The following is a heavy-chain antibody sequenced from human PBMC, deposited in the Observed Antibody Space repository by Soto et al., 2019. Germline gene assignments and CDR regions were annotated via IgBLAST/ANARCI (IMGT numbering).Heavy chain of an antibody. J-gene: IGHJ4*02. V-gene: IGHV1-3*05. CDR2: INAGNGNT. CDR1: GYTFTSYA. Sequence: QVQLVQSGAEEKKPGASVKVSCKASGYTFTSYAMHWVRQAPGQRLEWMGWINAGNGNTKYSQKFQGRVTITRDTSASTAYMELSSLRSEDTAVYYCASAYYDFWSGYPYFDYWGQGTLVTVSS. CDR3: ASAYYDFWSGYPYFDY. D-gene: IGHD3-3*01.